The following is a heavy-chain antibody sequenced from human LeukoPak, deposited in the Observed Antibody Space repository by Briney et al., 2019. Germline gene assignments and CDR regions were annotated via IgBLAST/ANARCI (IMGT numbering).Heavy chain of an antibody. D-gene: IGHD6-13*01. CDR3: ARDRFGQLAEIAAP. CDR2: ISYDGSNK. V-gene: IGHV3-30-3*01. J-gene: IGHJ4*02. Sequence: PGGSLRLSCAASGFTFSSYAMHWVRQAPGKGLEWVAVISYDGSNKYYADSVKGRFTISRDNSKNTLYLQMNSLRAEDTAVYYCARDRFGQLAEIAAPWGQGTLVTVSS. CDR1: GFTFSSYA.